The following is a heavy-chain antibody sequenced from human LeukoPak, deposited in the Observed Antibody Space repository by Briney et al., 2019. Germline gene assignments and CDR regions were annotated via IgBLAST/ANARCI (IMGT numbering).Heavy chain of an antibody. CDR2: IRYDGSNK. V-gene: IGHV3-30*02. J-gene: IGHJ4*02. D-gene: IGHD2-2*02. CDR1: GFTFSSYA. CDR3: AKDVVPAAISYFDY. Sequence: GGSLRLSCAASGFTFSSYAMHWVRQAPGKGLEWVAFIRYDGSNKYYADSVKGRFTISRDNSKNTLYLQMNSLRAEDTAVYYCAKDVVPAAISYFDYWGQGTLVTVSS.